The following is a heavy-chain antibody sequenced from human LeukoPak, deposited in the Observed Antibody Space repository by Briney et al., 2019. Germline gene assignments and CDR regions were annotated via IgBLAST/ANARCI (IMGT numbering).Heavy chain of an antibody. D-gene: IGHD3-22*01. CDR2: VYYSGST. V-gene: IGHV4-39*07. CDR3: ARGYDSSGYIYYYYYMDV. Sequence: PSETLSLTCTVSGDSINTNIYYWGWIRQPPGKGLEWIGHVYYSGSTYSSPSLRGRVTILLDTSNNHFSLRLSSVTAADTAVYYCARGYDSSGYIYYYYYMDVWVKGTTVTVSS. CDR1: GDSINTNIYY. J-gene: IGHJ6*03.